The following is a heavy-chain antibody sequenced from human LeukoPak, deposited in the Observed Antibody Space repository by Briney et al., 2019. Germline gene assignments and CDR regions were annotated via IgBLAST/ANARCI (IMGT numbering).Heavy chain of an antibody. D-gene: IGHD3-10*01. CDR2: IKQDGSEK. V-gene: IGHV3-7*01. CDR3: AREGEAHYYGSRQSIGMDV. CDR1: GFTFSSYW. J-gene: IGHJ6*02. Sequence: GGSLRLSCAASGFTFSSYWMSWVRQAPGKGLEWVANIKQDGSEKYYVDSVKGRFTISRDNAKNSLYLQMNSLRAEDTAVYYCAREGEAHYYGSRQSIGMDVWGQGTTVTVSS.